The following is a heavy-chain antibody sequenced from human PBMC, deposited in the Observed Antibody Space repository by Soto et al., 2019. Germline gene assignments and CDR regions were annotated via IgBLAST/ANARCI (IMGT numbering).Heavy chain of an antibody. V-gene: IGHV3-20*01. CDR1: GFTFDDYG. D-gene: IGHD3-9*01. Sequence: GGSLRLSCAASGFTFDDYGMSWVRQAPGKGLEWVSGINWNGGSTGYADSVKGRFTISRDNAKNSLYLQMNSLRAEDTALYHCARESLVEYFDWSKTAYYYYYMDVWGKGTTVTVSS. J-gene: IGHJ6*03. CDR3: ARESLVEYFDWSKTAYYYYYMDV. CDR2: INWNGGST.